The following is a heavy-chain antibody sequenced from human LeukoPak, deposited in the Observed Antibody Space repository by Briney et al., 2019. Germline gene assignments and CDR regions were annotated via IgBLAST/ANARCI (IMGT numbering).Heavy chain of an antibody. CDR2: ISSSSSYI. CDR1: GFTFSSYS. J-gene: IGHJ3*02. V-gene: IGHV3-21*01. CDR3: ARVYTGGWYSRRRSSHAFGI. Sequence: GGSLRLSCAASGFTFSSYSMNWVRQAPGKGLEWVSSISSSSSYIYYADSVKGRFTISRDNAKNSLYLQMNSLRAEDTAVYYCARVYTGGWYSRRRSSHAFGIWGQGTMVTVSS. D-gene: IGHD6-19*01.